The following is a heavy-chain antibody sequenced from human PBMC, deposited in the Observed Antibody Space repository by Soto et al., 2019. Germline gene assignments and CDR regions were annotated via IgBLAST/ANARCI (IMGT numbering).Heavy chain of an antibody. CDR3: AKLLYYYGSGSHGQRYFQH. CDR2: ISGSGGST. J-gene: IGHJ1*01. CDR1: GFTFSSYA. V-gene: IGHV3-23*01. Sequence: GGSLRLSCAASGFTFSSYAMSWVRQAPGKGLEWVSAISGSGGSTYYADSVKGRFTISRDNSKNTLYLQMNSLRAEDTAVYYCAKLLYYYGSGSHGQRYFQHWGQGTLVTVSS. D-gene: IGHD3-10*01.